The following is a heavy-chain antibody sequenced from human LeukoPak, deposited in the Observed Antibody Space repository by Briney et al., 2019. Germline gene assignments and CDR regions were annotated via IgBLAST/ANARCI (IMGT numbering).Heavy chain of an antibody. CDR3: ARSYSVSYSMGY. J-gene: IGHJ4*02. V-gene: IGHV4-59*08. D-gene: IGHD1-26*01. CDR1: GGSISSYY. CDR2: IFYSGST. Sequence: SETLSLTCAVSGGSISSYYWSWIRQPPGKGLEWIGFIFYSGSTNYNPSLKSRVPISVDTSKNQFSLKLSSVTAADTALYYCARSYSVSYSMGYWGQGTLVTVSS.